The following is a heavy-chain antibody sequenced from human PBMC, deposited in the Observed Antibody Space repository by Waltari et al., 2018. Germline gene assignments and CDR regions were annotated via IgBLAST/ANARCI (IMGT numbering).Heavy chain of an antibody. J-gene: IGHJ5*02. V-gene: IGHV1-2*06. CDR3: ARDLDSGSYPAGWFDP. CDR2: INPNSGGT. CDR1: GYTFTGYY. D-gene: IGHD1-26*01. Sequence: QVQLVQSGAEVKKPGASVKVSCKASGYTFTGYYMHWVRQAPGQGLEWMGRINPNSGGTNYAQKFQGRVTMTRDTSISTAYMELSRLRSDDTAVYYCARDLDSGSYPAGWFDPWGQGTLVTVSS.